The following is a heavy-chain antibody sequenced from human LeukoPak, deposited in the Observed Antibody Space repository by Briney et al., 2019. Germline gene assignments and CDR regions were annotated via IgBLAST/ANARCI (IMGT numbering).Heavy chain of an antibody. Sequence: GGSLRLSCAASGFTFSSYAMSWVRQAPGKGLEWVSAISGSGGSTYYADSVKGRFTISRDNSKNTLYRQMNSLRAEDTAVYYCAVFYLLRAGFDYWGQGALVTVSS. D-gene: IGHD2-15*01. CDR1: GFTFSSYA. CDR2: ISGSGGST. V-gene: IGHV3-23*01. CDR3: AVFYLLRAGFDY. J-gene: IGHJ4*02.